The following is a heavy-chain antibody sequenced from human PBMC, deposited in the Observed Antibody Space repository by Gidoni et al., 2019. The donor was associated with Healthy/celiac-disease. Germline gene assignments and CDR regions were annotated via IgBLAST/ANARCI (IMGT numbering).Heavy chain of an antibody. D-gene: IGHD5-12*01. J-gene: IGHJ4*02. CDR1: GFSLSNARMG. Sequence: QVTLKESGPVLVKPTKTIKLTCTVSGFSLSNARMGVSWIRQPPGKALEWLAHIFSNDEKSYSTSLKSRLTISKDTSKSQVVLTMTNMDPLDTATYYCARIRGDGYNDYWGQGTLVTVSS. V-gene: IGHV2-26*01. CDR3: ARIRGDGYNDY. CDR2: IFSNDEK.